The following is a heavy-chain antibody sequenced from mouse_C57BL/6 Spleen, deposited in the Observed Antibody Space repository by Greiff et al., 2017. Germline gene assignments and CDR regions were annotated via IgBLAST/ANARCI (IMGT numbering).Heavy chain of an antibody. J-gene: IGHJ3*01. Sequence: QVQLKESGPGLVAPSQSLSITCTVSGFSLTSYGVSWVRQPPGKGLEWLGVIWGDGSTNYHSALISRLSISKDNSKSQLFLTLNSLQSDDTATYYCAKLNGYDEGFAYWGQGTLVTVSA. D-gene: IGHD2-2*01. CDR1: GFSLTSYG. CDR3: AKLNGYDEGFAY. CDR2: IWGDGST. V-gene: IGHV2-3*01.